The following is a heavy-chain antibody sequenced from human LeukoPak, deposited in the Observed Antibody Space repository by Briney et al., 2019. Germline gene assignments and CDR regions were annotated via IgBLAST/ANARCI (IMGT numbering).Heavy chain of an antibody. CDR1: GFTFSSYS. D-gene: IGHD3-22*01. J-gene: IGHJ4*02. Sequence: GGSLRLSCAASGFTFSSYSMNWVRQAPGKGLEWVSSISSSSSYIYYADSVKGRFTISRDNAKNSLYLQMNSLRAEDTAVYYCARERVYYHDSSGYSDFDYWGQGTLVTVSS. V-gene: IGHV3-21*01. CDR3: ARERVYYHDSSGYSDFDY. CDR2: ISSSSSYI.